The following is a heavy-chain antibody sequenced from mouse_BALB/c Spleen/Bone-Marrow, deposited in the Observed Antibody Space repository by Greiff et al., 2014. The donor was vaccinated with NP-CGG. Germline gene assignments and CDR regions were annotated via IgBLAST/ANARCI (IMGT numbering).Heavy chain of an antibody. V-gene: IGHV1-5*01. D-gene: IGHD4-1*01. Sequence: VQLQQSGTVLARPGASLRMSCKASGYTFTNYWINWIKQRPGQGLEWIGAIYPGNNDAKYTQKFKAKAKLTAVTSTSTADMELSGLTNEDSAVYYCARNWDWVFAYWGQGTLVTVSA. J-gene: IGHJ3*01. CDR2: IYPGNNDA. CDR1: GYTFTNYW. CDR3: ARNWDWVFAY.